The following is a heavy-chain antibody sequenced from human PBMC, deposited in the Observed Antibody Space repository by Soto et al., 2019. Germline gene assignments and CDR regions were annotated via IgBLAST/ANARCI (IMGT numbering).Heavy chain of an antibody. CDR1: GYTFTKYY. D-gene: IGHD6-19*01. CDR3: TTAGNSLPFHYFDY. CDR2: INPSSGST. Sequence: QVHLVQSGAEVKKPGASVKVSCKASGYTFTKYYMHWVRQAPGQGLEWMGIINPSSGSTNYAQKCQGRVTMTSDTSTSTVHMNLSSLRSEDTAVYYCTTAGNSLPFHYFDYWGQGTLVTVSS. J-gene: IGHJ4*02. V-gene: IGHV1-46*03.